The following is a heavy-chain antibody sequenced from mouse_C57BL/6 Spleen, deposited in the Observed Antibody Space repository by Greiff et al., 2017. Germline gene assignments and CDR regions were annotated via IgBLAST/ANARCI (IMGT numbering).Heavy chain of an antibody. Sequence: VQLQESGPGLVAPSQSLSITCTVSGFSLTSYGVDWVRQSSGKGLEWLGVIWGVGSTNYNSALKSRLSISKDNSKSQVFVKMNSLTTDDTAMYYCASNRDGFAYWGQGTLVTVSA. D-gene: IGHD4-1*01. CDR1: GFSLTSYG. CDR3: ASNRDGFAY. CDR2: IWGVGST. V-gene: IGHV2-6*01. J-gene: IGHJ3*01.